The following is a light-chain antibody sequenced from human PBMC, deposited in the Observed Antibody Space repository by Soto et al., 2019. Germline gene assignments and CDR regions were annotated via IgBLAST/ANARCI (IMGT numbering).Light chain of an antibody. V-gene: IGLV1-44*01. CDR1: SSNIGRNT. Sequence: QAVVTQPPSASGTPGQRVTISCSGSSSNIGRNTVNWYQQLPGTAPKVLIYNNNQRPSGVPDRFSGSKSGTSASLAISGLQSEDEADYYCAAWDDSLNGHVFGTGTKLTVL. CDR2: NNN. CDR3: AAWDDSLNGHV. J-gene: IGLJ1*01.